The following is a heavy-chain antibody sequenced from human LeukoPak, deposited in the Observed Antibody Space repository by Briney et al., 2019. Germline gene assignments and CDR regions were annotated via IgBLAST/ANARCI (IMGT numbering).Heavy chain of an antibody. J-gene: IGHJ4*02. V-gene: IGHV5-51*01. CDR3: ARAGYYYDSSGYPIIDY. Sequence: GESLKISCKGSGYSFTSYWIGWVRQMPGKGLEWMGIIYPGDSDTRYSPSFQGQVTISADKSISTAYLQWSCLKASDTAMYYCARAGYYYDSSGYPIIDYWGQGTLVTVSS. CDR1: GYSFTSYW. CDR2: IYPGDSDT. D-gene: IGHD3-22*01.